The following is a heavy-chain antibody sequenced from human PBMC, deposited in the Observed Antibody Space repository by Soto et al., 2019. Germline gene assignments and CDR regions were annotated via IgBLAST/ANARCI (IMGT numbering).Heavy chain of an antibody. CDR1: GFTFSSYG. CDR2: ISYDGSNK. J-gene: IGHJ3*02. CDR3: AKGMAYYGSGSTRDAFDI. Sequence: QVQLVESGGGVVQPGRSLRLSCAASGFTFSSYGMHWVRQAPGKGLEWVAVISYDGSNKYYADSVKGRFTISRDNSKNTXXLQMNSLRAEDTAVYYCAKGMAYYGSGSTRDAFDIWGQGTMVTVSS. D-gene: IGHD3-10*01. V-gene: IGHV3-30*18.